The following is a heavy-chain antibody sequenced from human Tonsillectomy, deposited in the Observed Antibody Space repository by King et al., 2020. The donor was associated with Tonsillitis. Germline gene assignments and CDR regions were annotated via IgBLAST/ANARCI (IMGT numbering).Heavy chain of an antibody. D-gene: IGHD2-21*01. CDR2: IIPIFGTA. Sequence: VQLVQSGAEVKKPGSSVKVSCKASGGSFSNYAISWVRQAPGQGLQWMGGIIPIFGTANYAQQFQGRVTITADASTSTVYMEVSSLRSEDTAVYYCARGIAMDYFYCMDVWGKGTAVTVSS. CDR1: GGSFSNYA. CDR3: ARGIAMDYFYCMDV. V-gene: IGHV1-69*01. J-gene: IGHJ6*03.